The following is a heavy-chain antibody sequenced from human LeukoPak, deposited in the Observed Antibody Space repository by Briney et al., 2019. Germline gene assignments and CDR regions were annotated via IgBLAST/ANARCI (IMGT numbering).Heavy chain of an antibody. CDR2: ISYDGSNK. D-gene: IGHD1-14*01. Sequence: GRSLRLSCAASGFTFSSYGMHWVRQAPGKGLEWVAVISYDGSNKYYADSVKGRFTISRDNSKITLYLQMNSLRAEDTAVHYCAKGSGKNLGDYWGQGTLVTVSS. J-gene: IGHJ4*02. CDR1: GFTFSSYG. V-gene: IGHV3-30*18. CDR3: AKGSGKNLGDY.